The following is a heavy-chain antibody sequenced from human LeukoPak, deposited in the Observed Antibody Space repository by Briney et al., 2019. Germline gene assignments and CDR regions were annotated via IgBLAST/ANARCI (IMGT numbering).Heavy chain of an antibody. Sequence: RSGGSLRLSCAASGFTFSSYGMHWVRQAPGKGLEWVAVIWYDGSNKYYADSVKGRFTISRGNSKNTLYLQMNSLRAEDTAVYYCAKDTNYGDYWFDYWGQGTLVTVSS. CDR3: AKDTNYGDYWFDY. CDR1: GFTFSSYG. D-gene: IGHD4-17*01. CDR2: IWYDGSNK. V-gene: IGHV3-33*06. J-gene: IGHJ4*02.